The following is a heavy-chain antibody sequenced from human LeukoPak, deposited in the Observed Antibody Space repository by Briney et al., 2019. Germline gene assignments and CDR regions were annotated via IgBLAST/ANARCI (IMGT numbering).Heavy chain of an antibody. CDR3: ARYSIWVGDAFDI. D-gene: IGHD6-13*01. CDR1: GGSISSYY. CDR2: INHSGST. V-gene: IGHV4-59*08. Sequence: SETLSLTCTVSGGSISSYYWSWIRQPPGKGLEWIGEINHSGSTNYNPSLKSRVTISVDTSKNQFSLKLSSVTAADTAVYYCARYSIWVGDAFDIWGQGTMVTVSS. J-gene: IGHJ3*02.